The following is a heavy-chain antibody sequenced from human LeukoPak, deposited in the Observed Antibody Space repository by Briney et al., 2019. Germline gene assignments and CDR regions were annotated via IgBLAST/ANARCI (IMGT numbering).Heavy chain of an antibody. J-gene: IGHJ4*02. V-gene: IGHV3-21*01. CDR2: ISSSSSYI. CDR1: GFTFSSYS. Sequence: GGSLRLSCAASGFTFSSYSMNWVRQAPGKGLEWVSSISSSSSYIYYADSVKGRFTISRDNAKNSLYLQMNSLRAEGTAVYYCAREGKVRFLERLLSFDYWGQGTLVTVSS. D-gene: IGHD3-3*01. CDR3: AREGKVRFLERLLSFDY.